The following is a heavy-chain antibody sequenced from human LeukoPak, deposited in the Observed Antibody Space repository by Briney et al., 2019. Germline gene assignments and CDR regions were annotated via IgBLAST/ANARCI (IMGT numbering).Heavy chain of an antibody. J-gene: IGHJ4*02. Sequence: GGSLRLSCGASGFTFSVFSMNWVRQAPGKGLEWVSSIDNSGINIYYADSVKGRFTISRDNAKNSLYLEMNSLRAEDTAVYFCARDRGSGWYGDLGYWGQGTLVTVSS. D-gene: IGHD6-19*01. V-gene: IGHV3-21*06. CDR1: GFTFSVFS. CDR3: ARDRGSGWYGDLGY. CDR2: IDNSGINI.